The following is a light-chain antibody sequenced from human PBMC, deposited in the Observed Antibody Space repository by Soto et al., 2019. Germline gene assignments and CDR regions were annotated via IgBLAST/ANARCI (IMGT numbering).Light chain of an antibody. Sequence: DIQMTQSPSSLSASVGDRVTFTCQASQDINNYLNWYQQKPGKAPKLLIYGASKLETGVPSRFSGSGYGTDFTFTISSLQPGDIATYYCQQYDNLPTFGGGTKVEIK. CDR3: QQYDNLPT. J-gene: IGKJ4*01. V-gene: IGKV1-33*01. CDR2: GAS. CDR1: QDINNY.